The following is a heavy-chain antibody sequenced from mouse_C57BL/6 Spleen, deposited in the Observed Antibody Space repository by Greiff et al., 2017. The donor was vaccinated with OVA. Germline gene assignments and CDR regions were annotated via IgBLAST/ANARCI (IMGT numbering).Heavy chain of an antibody. CDR1: GYSITSGYY. CDR3: ARGGSYGSSYFDY. D-gene: IGHD1-1*01. V-gene: IGHV3-6*01. CDR2: ISYDGSN. J-gene: IGHJ2*01. Sequence: DVKLQESGPGLVKPSQSLSLTCSVTGYSITSGYYWNWIRQFPGNKLEWMGYISYDGSNNYNPSLKNRISITRDTSKNQFFLKLNSVTTEDTATYYCARGGSYGSSYFDYWGQGTTLTVSS.